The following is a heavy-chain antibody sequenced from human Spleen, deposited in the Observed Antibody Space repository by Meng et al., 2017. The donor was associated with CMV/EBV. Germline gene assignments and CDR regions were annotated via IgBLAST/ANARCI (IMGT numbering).Heavy chain of an antibody. CDR1: GFTFSDYY. CDR2: ISLSGTV. V-gene: IGHV3-11*04. J-gene: IGHJ3*02. Sequence: GGSLRLSCVTSGFTFSDYYMSWIRQAPGKGLEWVSYISLSGTVYYANSVKGRFTISRDNAKNSLYLQMNSLRAEDTAVYYCARSMSLEGRYLGIWGQGTMVTVSS. CDR3: ARSMSLEGRYLGI. D-gene: IGHD3-9*01.